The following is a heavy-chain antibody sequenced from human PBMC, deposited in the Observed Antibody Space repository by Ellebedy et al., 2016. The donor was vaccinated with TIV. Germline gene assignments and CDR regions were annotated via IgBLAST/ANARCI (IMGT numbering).Heavy chain of an antibody. CDR1: GFSFSTYG. D-gene: IGHD5-18*01. J-gene: IGHJ1*01. CDR3: ARGVDTALVEHFQH. V-gene: IGHV3-33*01. Sequence: GESLKISCAASGFSFSTYGMHWVRQAPGKGLEWVAVIWYDGANEYHADSVKGRFTISRDNSKNTLYLQMNSLRAEDTAVYYCARGVDTALVEHFQHWGQGTLVTVSS. CDR2: IWYDGANE.